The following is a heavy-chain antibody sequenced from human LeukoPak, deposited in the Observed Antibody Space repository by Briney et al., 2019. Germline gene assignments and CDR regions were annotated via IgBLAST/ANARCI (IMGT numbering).Heavy chain of an antibody. D-gene: IGHD2-15*01. CDR2: ISGSGGGT. Sequence: GGSLRLSCAASGFTFSSYAMSWVRQAPGKGLEWVSAISGSGGGTYYADSVKGRFTISRDNSKNTLYLQMNSLRAEDTAVYYCAKRVRYCGGGSCYYYYYGMDVWGQGTTVTVSS. J-gene: IGHJ6*02. V-gene: IGHV3-23*01. CDR3: AKRVRYCGGGSCYYYYYGMDV. CDR1: GFTFSSYA.